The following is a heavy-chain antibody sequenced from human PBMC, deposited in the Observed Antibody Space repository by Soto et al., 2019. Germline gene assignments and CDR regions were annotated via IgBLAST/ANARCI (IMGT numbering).Heavy chain of an antibody. CDR2: IYYSGST. V-gene: IGHV4-59*01. CDR1: GGSISSYY. CDR3: ARGMGATPLCY. Sequence: QVQLQESGPGLVKPSETLSLTCTVSGGSISSYYWSWIRQPPGKGLEWIGYIYYSGSTNYNPSLKSRVTISVDPSKNQFSLKLSSVTAADTAVYYCARGMGATPLCYWGQGPLVTVSS. J-gene: IGHJ4*02. D-gene: IGHD1-26*01.